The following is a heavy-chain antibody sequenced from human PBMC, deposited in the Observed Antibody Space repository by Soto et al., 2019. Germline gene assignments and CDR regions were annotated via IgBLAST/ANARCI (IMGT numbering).Heavy chain of an antibody. CDR2: IYHSGST. Sequence: GTLSLTCAVSGGSISSRNWWSWVRQPPGKGLEWIGEIYHSGSTNYNPSLKSRVTISVDTSKNQFSLKLSSVTAADTAVYYCARDMVRSRGWFDPWGQGTLVTVSS. J-gene: IGHJ5*02. CDR1: GGSISSRNW. V-gene: IGHV4-4*02. D-gene: IGHD3-10*01. CDR3: ARDMVRSRGWFDP.